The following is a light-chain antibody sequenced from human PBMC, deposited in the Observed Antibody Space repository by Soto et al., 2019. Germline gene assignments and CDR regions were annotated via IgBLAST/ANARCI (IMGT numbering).Light chain of an antibody. CDR1: QSVSSY. CDR2: DAS. V-gene: IGKV3-11*01. CDR3: QQRSNWPPLT. J-gene: IGKJ3*01. Sequence: EFVLTQSPATLSLSPGERATLSCRASQSVSSYLAWYQQKPGQAPRLLIYDASNRATGIPARFSGSGSGTDFTLTISSLEPEDFAVYYCQQRSNWPPLTFGPGTKVDIK.